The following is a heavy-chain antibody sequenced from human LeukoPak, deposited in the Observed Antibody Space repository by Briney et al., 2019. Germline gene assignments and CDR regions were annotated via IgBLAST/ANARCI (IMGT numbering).Heavy chain of an antibody. CDR2: IYYGGST. CDR1: GGSISSGGYY. CDR3: ARADPADYDFWSGYYQNNWFDP. V-gene: IGHV4-31*03. J-gene: IGHJ5*02. D-gene: IGHD3-3*01. Sequence: NPSETLSLTCTVSGGSISSGGYYWSWIRQHPGKGLEWIGYIYYGGSTYYNPSLKSRVTISVDTSKNQLSLKLSSVTAADTAVYYCARADPADYDFWSGYYQNNWFDPWGQGTLVTVSS.